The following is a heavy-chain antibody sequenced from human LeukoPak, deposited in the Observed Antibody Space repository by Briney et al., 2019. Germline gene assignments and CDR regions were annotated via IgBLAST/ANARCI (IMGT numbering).Heavy chain of an antibody. D-gene: IGHD6-13*01. V-gene: IGHV1-69*04. CDR1: GGTFSSYA. Sequence: SVKVSCKASGGTFSSYAISWVRQAPGQGLEWMGRIIPILGIANYAQKFQGRVTITADKSTSTAYMELSSLRSEDTAVYYCAREPGIAAAGGDYWGQGTLVTVSS. CDR3: AREPGIAAAGGDY. J-gene: IGHJ4*02. CDR2: IIPILGIA.